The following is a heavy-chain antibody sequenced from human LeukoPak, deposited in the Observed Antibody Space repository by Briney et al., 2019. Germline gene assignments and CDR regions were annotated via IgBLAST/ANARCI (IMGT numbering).Heavy chain of an antibody. CDR2: ISSSSSTI. D-gene: IGHD4-11*01. J-gene: IGHJ4*02. Sequence: PGGSLRLSCAASGFSVRSNYMNWVRQAPGKGLEWVSYISSSSSTIYYAASVKGRFTISRDNAKNSLYLQMNSLRAEDTAVYYCARGRSNNYFDYWGQGTLVTVSS. V-gene: IGHV3-48*01. CDR3: ARGRSNNYFDY. CDR1: GFSVRSNY.